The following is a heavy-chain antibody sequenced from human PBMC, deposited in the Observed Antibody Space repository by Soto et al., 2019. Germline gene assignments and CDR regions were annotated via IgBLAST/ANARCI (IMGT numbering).Heavy chain of an antibody. V-gene: IGHV3-30-3*01. D-gene: IGHD3-3*01. CDR1: GGTFSSYA. CDR3: ASGLRFLEWLSSRTAEYFQH. J-gene: IGHJ1*01. Sequence: LRXCCASSGGTFSSYAMHLVRQAPGKGLEWVAVISYDGSNKYYADSVKGRFTISRDNSKNTLYLQMNSLRAEDTAVYYCASGLRFLEWLSSRTAEYFQHWGQGTLVTVSS. CDR2: ISYDGSNK.